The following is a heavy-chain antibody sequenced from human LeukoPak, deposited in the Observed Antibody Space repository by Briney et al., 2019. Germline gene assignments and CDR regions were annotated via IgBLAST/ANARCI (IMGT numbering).Heavy chain of an antibody. D-gene: IGHD6-13*01. CDR2: INNDGRST. CDR3: ARDSSSWYNYYYYYMDV. CDR1: GFAFSGNW. V-gene: IGHV3-74*01. Sequence: GGSLRLSCAASGFAFSGNWMHWVRQAPGKGLVWVSRINNDGRSTSYADSVKGRFTISRDNAKNSLYLQMNSLRAEDTAVYYCARDSSSWYNYYYYYMDVWGKGTTVTISS. J-gene: IGHJ6*03.